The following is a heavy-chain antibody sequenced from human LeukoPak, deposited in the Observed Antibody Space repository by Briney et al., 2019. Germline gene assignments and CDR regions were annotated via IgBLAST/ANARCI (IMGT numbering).Heavy chain of an antibody. CDR1: GASIDSYY. J-gene: IGHJ5*02. V-gene: IGHV4-59*12. CDR2: IYYSGST. Sequence: SETLSLTCTISGASIDSYYWSWIRQPPGKGLEWIGYIYYSGSTYYNPSLKSRVIISVDTSKNQFSLNLRSVTAADTAVYYCARGRGDYNWFDPWGQGTLVTVSS. D-gene: IGHD2-21*02. CDR3: ARGRGDYNWFDP.